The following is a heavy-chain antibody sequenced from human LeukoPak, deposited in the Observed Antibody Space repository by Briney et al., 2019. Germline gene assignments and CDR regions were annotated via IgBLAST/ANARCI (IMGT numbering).Heavy chain of an antibody. CDR1: GFTLNTYP. V-gene: IGHV3-74*01. J-gene: IGHJ4*02. D-gene: IGHD1-1*01. CDR2: VYSDGSDS. CDR3: TRGANWAFDY. Sequence: GGSLRHSCTAPGFTLNTYPMHSVRQAPRKGLLWVSRVYSDGSDSRHADSVKGRFTISRDNAKNTLYLQMNSLRVEDTAVYYCTRGANWAFDYWGQGTLVTVSS.